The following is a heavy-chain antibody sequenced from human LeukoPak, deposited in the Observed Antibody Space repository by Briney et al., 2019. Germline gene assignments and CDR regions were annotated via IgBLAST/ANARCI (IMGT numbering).Heavy chain of an antibody. CDR3: ARDYGPYPGCSWFDP. CDR1: GYNFNSHH. V-gene: IGHV1-46*02. J-gene: IGHJ5*02. Sequence: ASVKVSCKTSGYNFNSHHVHWVRQAPGQGLEWMGINFSHDGSTSNTQKFQGRVTMTRDTSTSTVYMELSSLRSEDTAVYYCARDYGPYPGCSWFDPWGQGTLVTVSS. CDR2: NFSHDGST. D-gene: IGHD2-21*01.